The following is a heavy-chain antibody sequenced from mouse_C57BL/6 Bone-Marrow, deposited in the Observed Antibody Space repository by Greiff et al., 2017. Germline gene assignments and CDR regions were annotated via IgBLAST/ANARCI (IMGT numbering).Heavy chain of an antibody. V-gene: IGHV1-80*01. CDR1: GYAFTSYW. J-gene: IGHJ3*01. CDR3: ARGGSGPWFAY. Sequence: QVQLQQSGAELVKPGASVKISCKASGYAFTSYWMNWVKQRPGKGLEWIGQINPGDGDTNYNGKFKGKDTLTADKSSSTAYLQLSSLTSEDSTVYYYARGGSGPWFAYWGQETLVTVSA. CDR2: INPGDGDT.